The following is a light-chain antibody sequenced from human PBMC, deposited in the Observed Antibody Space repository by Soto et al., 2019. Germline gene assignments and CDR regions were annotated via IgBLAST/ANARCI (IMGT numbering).Light chain of an antibody. J-gene: IGLJ1*01. CDR3: CSYAGSYTLYV. CDR1: SSDVGGYNY. V-gene: IGLV2-11*01. Sequence: QSALTQPRSVSGSPGQSVTISCTGTSSDVGGYNYVSWYQQHQGKAPKLMIYDVSKRPSGVPDRFSGSKSGNTAALTIPGLQAEDEADYYCCSYAGSYTLYVFGTGTKVTVL. CDR2: DVS.